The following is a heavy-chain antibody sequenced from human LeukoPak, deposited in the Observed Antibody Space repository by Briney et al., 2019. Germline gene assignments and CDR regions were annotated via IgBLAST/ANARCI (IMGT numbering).Heavy chain of an antibody. Sequence: PSETLSLTCTVSGGSISSYYWSWIRQPPGKGLEWIGYIYYGGSTNYNPSLKSRVTISVDTSKNQFSLKLSSVTAADTAVYYCARTTEGGYTYDYFYYYYTDVWGKGTTVTISS. CDR2: IYYGGST. D-gene: IGHD5-18*01. CDR3: ARTTEGGYTYDYFYYYYTDV. J-gene: IGHJ6*03. CDR1: GGSISSYY. V-gene: IGHV4-59*01.